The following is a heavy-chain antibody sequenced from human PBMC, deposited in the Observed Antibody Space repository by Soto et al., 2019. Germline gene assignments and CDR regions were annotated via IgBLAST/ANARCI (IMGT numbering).Heavy chain of an antibody. V-gene: IGHV1-18*04. Sequence: ASVKVSCKASGYTFTSYGISWVRQAPGQGLEWMGWISAYNGNTNYAQKLQGRVTMTTDTSTSTAYMELRSLRSDDTAVYYCARDPPMGSYYRYYYYGMDVWGQGTTVTSP. CDR3: ARDPPMGSYYRYYYYGMDV. J-gene: IGHJ6*02. CDR1: GYTFTSYG. D-gene: IGHD3-10*01. CDR2: ISAYNGNT.